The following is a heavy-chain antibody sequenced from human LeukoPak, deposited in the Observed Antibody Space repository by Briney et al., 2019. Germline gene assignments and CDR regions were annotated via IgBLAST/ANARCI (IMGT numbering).Heavy chain of an antibody. Sequence: GGSLRLSCAASGFTFNKYWLTWVRQAPGKGLEWVSYIKSDNSPIYYADSVKGRFTISRDNGKNSLYLQMNSLRAEDTAIYYCARDPGYGYSGAFDIWGQGTMVTVSS. V-gene: IGHV3-48*01. CDR1: GFTFNKYW. CDR2: IKSDNSPI. J-gene: IGHJ3*02. CDR3: ARDPGYGYSGAFDI. D-gene: IGHD5-18*01.